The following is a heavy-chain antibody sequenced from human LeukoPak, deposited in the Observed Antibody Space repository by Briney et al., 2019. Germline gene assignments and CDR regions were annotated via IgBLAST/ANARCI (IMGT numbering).Heavy chain of an antibody. CDR2: IYSGGST. CDR1: GLIFSRYS. CDR3: ARFDY. V-gene: IGHV3-66*01. J-gene: IGHJ4*02. Sequence: GGSLRLSCAASGLIFSRYSMPWVRQAPGKGLEWVSVIYSGGSTYYADSVKGRFTISRDNSKNTLYLQMNSLRAEDTAVYYCARFDYWGQGTLVTVSS.